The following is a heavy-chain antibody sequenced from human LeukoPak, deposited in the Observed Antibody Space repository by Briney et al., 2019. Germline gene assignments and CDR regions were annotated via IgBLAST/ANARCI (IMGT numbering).Heavy chain of an antibody. CDR3: ARRSPGSSSLFFYYMDV. Sequence: PGGSLRLSCAASGFTFSSYAMSWVRQAPGKGLEWVSAISGSGGSTYYADHVKGRFTISRDNAKNSLYLQINTLQAEDTAVYYCARRSPGSSSLFFYYMDVWGKGTTVTVSS. CDR1: GFTFSSYA. V-gene: IGHV3-23*01. CDR2: ISGSGGST. J-gene: IGHJ6*03. D-gene: IGHD1-26*01.